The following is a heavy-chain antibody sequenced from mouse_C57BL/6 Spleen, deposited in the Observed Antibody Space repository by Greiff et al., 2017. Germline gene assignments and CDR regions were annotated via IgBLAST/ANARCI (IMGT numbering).Heavy chain of an antibody. CDR3: ARHMGVTTYFDY. Sequence: QVQLQQSGPELVKPGASVKISCKASGYAFSSSWMNWVTQRPGKGLEWIGRIYPGDGDTNSNGKFKGKATLTADKSSSTAYMQLSSLTSEDSAVYFCARHMGVTTYFDYWGQGTTLTVSS. CDR2: IYPGDGDT. J-gene: IGHJ2*01. V-gene: IGHV1-82*01. D-gene: IGHD2-2*01. CDR1: GYAFSSSW.